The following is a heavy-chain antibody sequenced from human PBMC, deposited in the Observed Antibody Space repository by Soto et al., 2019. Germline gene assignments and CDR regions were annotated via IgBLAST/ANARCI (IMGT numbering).Heavy chain of an antibody. D-gene: IGHD3-3*01. CDR2: IYWDGDK. CDR1: GFSLSTSGAA. V-gene: IGHV2-5*02. CDR3: AHRATMTIFGLIIDNGIWFDP. Sequence: QINLIESGPTLVKPTQTLTLTCTFSGFSLSTSGAAVGWVRQPPGRALEWLALIYWDGDKRYNASLGNRLTITKDTSMNQVVLPLTNVDPADTATYYCAHRATMTIFGLIIDNGIWFDPWGQGTRVIVSS. J-gene: IGHJ5*02.